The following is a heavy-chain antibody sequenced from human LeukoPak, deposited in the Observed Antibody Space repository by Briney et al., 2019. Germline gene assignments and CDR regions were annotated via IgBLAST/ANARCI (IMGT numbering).Heavy chain of an antibody. CDR1: GFTVSSNN. D-gene: IGHD3-22*01. J-gene: IGHJ4*02. CDR2: IYSGGST. Sequence: PGGSLRLSCAASGFTVSSNNMSWFRQAPGKGLEWVSVIYSGGSTYYADSVKGRFTISRDNSKNTLYLQMNSLRAEDTAVYYCAGEKYYYDSSVHYWGQGTLVTVSS. V-gene: IGHV3-53*01. CDR3: AGEKYYYDSSVHY.